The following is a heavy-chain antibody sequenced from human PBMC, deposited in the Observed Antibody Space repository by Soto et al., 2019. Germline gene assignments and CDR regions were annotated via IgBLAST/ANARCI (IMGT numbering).Heavy chain of an antibody. CDR1: GFTFISYA. D-gene: IGHD6-19*01. Sequence: GWSLRLSCAASGFTFISYAMHWVRQAPGKGLEWVAVISYDGSNKYYADSVKGRFTISRDNSKNTLYLQMNSLRAEDTAVYYCIAVAGSAPSWGQGTLVTVSS. CDR3: IAVAGSAPS. CDR2: ISYDGSNK. J-gene: IGHJ5*02. V-gene: IGHV3-30-3*01.